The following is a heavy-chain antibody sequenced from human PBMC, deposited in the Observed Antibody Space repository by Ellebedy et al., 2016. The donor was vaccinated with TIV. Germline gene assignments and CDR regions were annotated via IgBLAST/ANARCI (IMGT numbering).Heavy chain of an antibody. Sequence: GESLKISCKGSGYSFTSYWIGWVRQMPGKGLEWMGIIYPGDSDTRYSPSFQGQVTISADKSITTAYLQWSSLRASDTAIYYCGRHQASDGGIDNWGQGTPVTVSS. CDR3: GRHQASDGGIDN. J-gene: IGHJ4*02. CDR1: GYSFTSYW. CDR2: IYPGDSDT. D-gene: IGHD3-16*01. V-gene: IGHV5-51*01.